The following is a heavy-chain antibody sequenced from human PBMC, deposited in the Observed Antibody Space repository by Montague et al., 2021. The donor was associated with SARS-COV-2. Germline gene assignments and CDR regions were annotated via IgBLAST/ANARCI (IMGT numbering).Heavy chain of an antibody. Sequence: CAISGDSVASDIATWSWIRQSPSRDLEWLGRTYYRSKWYNDYAEXVKSRITIDPDTSKHQFSLHLNSVTPEDTAVYYCARIPVGSKYYFDFWGQGTLVTVPS. D-gene: IGHD2-2*01. CDR3: ARIPVGSKYYFDF. CDR1: GDSVASDIAT. J-gene: IGHJ4*02. CDR2: TYYRSKWYN. V-gene: IGHV6-1*01.